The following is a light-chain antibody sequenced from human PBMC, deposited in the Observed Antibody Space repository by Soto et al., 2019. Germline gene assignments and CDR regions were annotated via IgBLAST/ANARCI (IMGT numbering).Light chain of an antibody. J-gene: IGKJ1*01. CDR1: QSVGSNY. CDR3: QQYGSPIQT. CDR2: GAS. Sequence: EIVLTQFPGTLSLSPGERATLSCRASQSVGSNYLAWYQQRPGQPPNLLIFGASHRAPDIPDRFSGSGSGTDFTLTISRLEPEDFAVYYCQQYGSPIQTFGQGTKVDIK. V-gene: IGKV3-20*01.